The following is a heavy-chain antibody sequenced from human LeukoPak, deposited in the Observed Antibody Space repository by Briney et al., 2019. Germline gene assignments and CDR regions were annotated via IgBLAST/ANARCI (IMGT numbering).Heavy chain of an antibody. J-gene: IGHJ4*02. D-gene: IGHD3-22*01. CDR1: GFTFSSYS. CDR2: ISSSGSTI. Sequence: GGSLRLSCAASGFTFSSYSMNWVRQAPGKGLEWVSYISSSGSTIYYADSLRGRFTISRDNAKNSLYLQMNSLRAEDTAVYYCARAHYYDSSGLDFWGQGTLVTVSS. V-gene: IGHV3-48*04. CDR3: ARAHYYDSSGLDF.